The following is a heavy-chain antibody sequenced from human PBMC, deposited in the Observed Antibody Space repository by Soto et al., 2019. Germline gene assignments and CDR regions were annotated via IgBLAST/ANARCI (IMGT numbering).Heavy chain of an antibody. V-gene: IGHV3-48*02. D-gene: IGHD1-26*01. Sequence: GGSLRLSCAASGFTFSSYSMNWVRQAPGKGLEWVSYISSSSSTIYYADSVKGRFTISRDNAKNSLYLQMKGLRDEDTAVYYCARDPHWPVIVGATTGGIDYWGQGTLVTVSS. CDR1: GFTFSSYS. CDR2: ISSSSSTI. CDR3: ARDPHWPVIVGATTGGIDY. J-gene: IGHJ4*02.